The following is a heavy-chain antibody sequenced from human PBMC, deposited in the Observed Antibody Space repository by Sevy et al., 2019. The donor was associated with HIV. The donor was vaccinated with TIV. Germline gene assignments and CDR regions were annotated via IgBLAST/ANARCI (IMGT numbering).Heavy chain of an antibody. Sequence: GGSLRLSCAASGFTFSNAWMSWVRQAPGKGLEWVGRIKGKIYDGTIDYAAPVKRRFSISRDDSKNTTYLQMNSLKTEDTAVYYCTTASWSQEDYYNYWGQGTLVTVSS. CDR3: TTASWSQEDYYNY. J-gene: IGHJ4*02. D-gene: IGHD6-13*01. V-gene: IGHV3-15*01. CDR1: GFTFSNAW. CDR2: IKGKIYDGTI.